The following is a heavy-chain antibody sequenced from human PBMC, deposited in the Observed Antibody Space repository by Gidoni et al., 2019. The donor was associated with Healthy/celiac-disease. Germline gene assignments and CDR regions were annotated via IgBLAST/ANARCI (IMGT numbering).Heavy chain of an antibody. J-gene: IGHJ5*02. Sequence: QVQLQESGPGLVKTSQTLSRTCTVSGGAISSGDYYWSWIRQPPGKGLEWIGYIYYSGSPSYNPSLKSRVTISVDTSKNQFSLKLSSVTAADTAVYYCARDLPELREGWFDPWGQGTLVTVSS. CDR3: ARDLPELREGWFDP. V-gene: IGHV4-30-4*01. D-gene: IGHD1-7*01. CDR2: IYYSGSP. CDR1: GGAISSGDYY.